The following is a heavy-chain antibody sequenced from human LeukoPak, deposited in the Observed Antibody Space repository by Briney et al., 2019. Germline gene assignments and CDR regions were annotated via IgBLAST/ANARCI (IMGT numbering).Heavy chain of an antibody. V-gene: IGHV3-20*04. D-gene: IGHD3-22*01. CDR3: ARVQQYDKFDY. J-gene: IGHJ4*02. CDR2: ISWKGSNP. Sequence: GGSLRLSCVASGFTFDDYDMTWVRQAPGKGLEWVSGISWKGSNPAYGDSVKGRFTISRDNAKNLLYLQMNSLGPEDTALYFCARVQQYDKFDYWGQGALVTVSS. CDR1: GFTFDDYD.